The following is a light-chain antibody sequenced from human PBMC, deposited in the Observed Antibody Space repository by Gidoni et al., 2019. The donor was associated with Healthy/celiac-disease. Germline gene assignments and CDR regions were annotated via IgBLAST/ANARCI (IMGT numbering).Light chain of an antibody. J-gene: IGKJ2*04. CDR2: AAS. Sequence: DIQMTQSPSPLSASVGDRVTITCRASQSISSYLNWYQQKPGKAPKLLIYAASSLQSGVPSRFSGSGSGTDFTLTISSLQPEDFATYYCQQSYSTLMCSFGQGTKLEIK. CDR3: QQSYSTLMCS. V-gene: IGKV1-39*01. CDR1: QSISSY.